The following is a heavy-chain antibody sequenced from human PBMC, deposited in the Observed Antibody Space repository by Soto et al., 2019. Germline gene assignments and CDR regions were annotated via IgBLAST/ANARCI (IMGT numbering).Heavy chain of an antibody. Sequence: PSETLSLTCTVSGGSISSGDYYWSWIRQPPGKGLEWIGYIYYSGSTYYNPSLKSPVTISVDTSKNQFSLKLSSVTAADTAVYYCARDMYYDILTGYYGLANWFDPWGQGTLVTVSS. V-gene: IGHV4-30-4*01. CDR2: IYYSGST. D-gene: IGHD3-9*01. CDR1: GGSISSGDYY. J-gene: IGHJ5*02. CDR3: ARDMYYDILTGYYGLANWFDP.